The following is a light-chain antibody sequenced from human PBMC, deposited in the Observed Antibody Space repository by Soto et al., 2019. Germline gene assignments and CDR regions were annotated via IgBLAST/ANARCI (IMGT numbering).Light chain of an antibody. Sequence: DIVLTQSPGTLSLSPGERATLNCRASQSISTSSLAWYQQRPGQPPRILIFGASGRATGIPDRFSGSGSGTDFTLTISRLEPEDFAVYYCQQYGSSPRTFGQGTKVDI. CDR3: QQYGSSPRT. J-gene: IGKJ1*01. CDR2: GAS. V-gene: IGKV3-20*01. CDR1: QSISTSS.